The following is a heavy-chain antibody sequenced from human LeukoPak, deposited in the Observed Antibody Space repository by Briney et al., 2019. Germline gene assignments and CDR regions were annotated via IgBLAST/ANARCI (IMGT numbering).Heavy chain of an antibody. J-gene: IGHJ4*02. CDR1: GFTFSSYW. D-gene: IGHD6-19*01. Sequence: GGSLGLSCAASGFTFSSYWMSWVRQAPGKGLEWVANIKQDGSEKYYVDSVKGRFTISRDNAKNSLYLQMNSLRAEDTAVYYCRAVAADFDYWGQGTLVTVSS. V-gene: IGHV3-7*01. CDR2: IKQDGSEK. CDR3: RAVAADFDY.